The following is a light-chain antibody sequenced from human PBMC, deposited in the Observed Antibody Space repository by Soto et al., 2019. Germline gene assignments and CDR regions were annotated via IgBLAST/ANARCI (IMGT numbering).Light chain of an antibody. CDR1: RSDTGVYNY. J-gene: IGLJ3*02. CDR2: N. V-gene: IGLV2-14*03. Sequence: QSVLTQPASVSGSPGQSITISCTGVRSDTGVYNYVSWYLQHPGKAPKLINDRPSGVSDRFSGSKSGNTASLTISGLQAENEVDYYCALYTPTLTSATLVFGAGTKLTVL. CDR3: ALYTPTLTSATLV.